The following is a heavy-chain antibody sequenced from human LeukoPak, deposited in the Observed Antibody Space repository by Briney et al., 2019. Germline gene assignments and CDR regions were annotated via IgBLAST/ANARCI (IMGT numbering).Heavy chain of an antibody. Sequence: GGSLRLSCAASGFTFSIYPMHWVRQAPGKGLEWVSSINSRSSSIYYADSVKGRFTISRDNAKNSLYLQMNSLRAEDTAVYYCARGPTMRMDVWGKGTTVTVSS. CDR2: INSRSSSI. CDR3: ARGPTMRMDV. J-gene: IGHJ6*04. V-gene: IGHV3-21*01. D-gene: IGHD3-22*01. CDR1: GFTFSIYP.